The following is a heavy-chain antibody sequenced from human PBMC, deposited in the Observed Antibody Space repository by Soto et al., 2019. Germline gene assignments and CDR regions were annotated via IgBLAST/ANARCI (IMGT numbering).Heavy chain of an antibody. Sequence: PGGSLRLSCVGTGLNFDDFAMHWVRQAPGKGLEWVSGINWNSRVLAYADSVKGLFTISRDNARNSLYLQMDSLRDEDTALYYCAKGRYDCWSPYYFASWGQGTLVTVSS. V-gene: IGHV3-9*01. D-gene: IGHD3-3*01. J-gene: IGHJ4*02. CDR1: GLNFDDFA. CDR2: INWNSRVL. CDR3: AKGRYDCWSPYYFAS.